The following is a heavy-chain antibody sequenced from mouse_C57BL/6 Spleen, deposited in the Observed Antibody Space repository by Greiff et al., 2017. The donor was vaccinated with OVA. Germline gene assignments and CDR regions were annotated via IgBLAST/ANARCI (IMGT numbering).Heavy chain of an antibody. D-gene: IGHD4-1*01. V-gene: IGHV1-55*01. CDR2: IYPGSGST. J-gene: IGHJ3*01. Sequence: QVQLKESGAELVKPGASVKMSCKASGYTFTSYWITWVKQRPGQGLEWIGDIYPGSGSTNYNEKFKSKATLTVDTSSSTAYMQLSSLTSEDSAVYYCEREGLTGAFAYWGQGTLVTVAA. CDR1: GYTFTSYW. CDR3: EREGLTGAFAY.